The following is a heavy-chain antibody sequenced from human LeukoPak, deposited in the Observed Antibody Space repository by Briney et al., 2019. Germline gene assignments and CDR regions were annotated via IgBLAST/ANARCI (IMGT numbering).Heavy chain of an antibody. D-gene: IGHD6-13*01. CDR2: INHSGST. V-gene: IGHV4-34*01. Sequence: SETLSLTCAVYGGSFSGYYWSWIRQPPGKGLEWIGEINHSGSTNYNPSPKSRVTISVDTSKNQFSLKLSSVTAADTAVYYCARGIAAADNWFDPWGQGTLVTVSS. CDR1: GGSFSGYY. J-gene: IGHJ5*02. CDR3: ARGIAAADNWFDP.